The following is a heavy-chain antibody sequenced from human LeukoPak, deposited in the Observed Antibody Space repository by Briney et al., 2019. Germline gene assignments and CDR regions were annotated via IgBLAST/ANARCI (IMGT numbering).Heavy chain of an antibody. D-gene: IGHD3-16*01. Sequence: PGGPLRLSCAASGFTFSSYGMHWVRQAPGKALEGVAFIRYDGSNKYYADSVKGRFTISRDNSKNTLYLQMNSLRAEDTAVYFCARASGGGGLRDHFDYWGQGTLVTVSS. V-gene: IGHV3-30*02. CDR1: GFTFSSYG. CDR3: ARASGGGGLRDHFDY. CDR2: IRYDGSNK. J-gene: IGHJ4*02.